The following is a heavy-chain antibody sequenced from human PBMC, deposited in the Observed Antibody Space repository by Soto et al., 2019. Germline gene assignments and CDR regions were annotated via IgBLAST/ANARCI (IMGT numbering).Heavy chain of an antibody. J-gene: IGHJ4*02. Sequence: QVQLQESGPGLVKPSETLSLTCSVSGGSISSYYWGWIRQPPGKGLEWIGHIYYSGGTSYNPSLKSRITISVDTSKNQFSLKLISVTAADMAVYYCARDSAAGTGDYEHWGQGILVTVSS. D-gene: IGHD6-13*01. CDR3: ARDSAAGTGDYEH. CDR1: GGSISSYY. V-gene: IGHV4-59*01. CDR2: IYYSGGT.